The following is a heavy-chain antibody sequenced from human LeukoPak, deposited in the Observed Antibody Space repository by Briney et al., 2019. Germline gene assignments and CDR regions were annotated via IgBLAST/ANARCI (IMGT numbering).Heavy chain of an antibody. CDR3: VRLALDCSGGSCYNY. D-gene: IGHD2-15*01. V-gene: IGHV3-74*01. J-gene: IGHJ4*02. Sequence: PGGSLRLSCAASGFTFSDYYMNWIRQAPGKGLVWVSRINGDGSSTSYADSVKGRFTISRDNAKNTLYLQMNSLRAEDTAVYYCVRLALDCSGGSCYNYWGQGTLVTVSS. CDR1: GFTFSDYY. CDR2: INGDGSST.